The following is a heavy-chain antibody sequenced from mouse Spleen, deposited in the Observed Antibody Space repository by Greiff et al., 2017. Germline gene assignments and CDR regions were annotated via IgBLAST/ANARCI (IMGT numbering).Heavy chain of an antibody. D-gene: IGHD1-1*01. CDR1: GLNIKNTN. J-gene: IGHJ4*01. V-gene: IGHV14-3*01. CDR3: ARDTTVVGAMDY. CDR2: IDPANGIT. Sequence: EVQVVESVAELVRPGVSVKSSCTPSGLNIKNTNMLWVKQRPEQGLEWIGTIDPANGITKYAPKFHGKATITADTSSNTAYLQLSSLTSEDTAICYCARDTTVVGAMDYGGRGTSVTVSS.